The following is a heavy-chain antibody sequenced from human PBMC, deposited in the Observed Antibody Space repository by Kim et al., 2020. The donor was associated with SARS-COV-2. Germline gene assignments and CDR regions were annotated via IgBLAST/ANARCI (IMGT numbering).Heavy chain of an antibody. CDR3: ATGFGLEGSVRPIYYYYYGMDV. J-gene: IGHJ6*02. V-gene: IGHV1-24*01. CDR1: GYTFTGLS. CDR2: FDPEDGET. D-gene: IGHD3-10*01. Sequence: ASVKVSCKVSGYTFTGLSMHWVRQAPGQGLEWMGGFDPEDGETIYAQKFQGRVTITEDTSTDTAYMELSSLRSEDTAVYYCATGFGLEGSVRPIYYYYYGMDVWGQGTTVTVSS.